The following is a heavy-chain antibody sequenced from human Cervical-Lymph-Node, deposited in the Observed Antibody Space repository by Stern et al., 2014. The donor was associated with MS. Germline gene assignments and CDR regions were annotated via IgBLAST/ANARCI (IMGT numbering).Heavy chain of an antibody. D-gene: IGHD5-18*01. V-gene: IGHV3-30*01. CDR3: ARDPTWIQLAYYGMDV. Sequence: VQLVESGGGVVQPGRSLRLSCAASGFTFRSYTMHWVRQAPGKGLEWVAVISYGGSNKYYADSVKGRFTISRDNSKNTLYLQMNSLRAEDTAVYYCARDPTWIQLAYYGMDVWGQGTTVTVSS. CDR2: ISYGGSNK. CDR1: GFTFRSYT. J-gene: IGHJ6*02.